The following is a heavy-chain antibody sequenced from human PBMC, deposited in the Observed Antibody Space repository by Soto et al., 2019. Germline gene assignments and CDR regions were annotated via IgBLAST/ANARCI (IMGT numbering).Heavy chain of an antibody. Sequence: QVQLQQWGAGLLKPSETLSLTCAVYGGSFSGYYWSWIRQPPGKGLEGIGEINHRGSTNYNPSLKRRVTISVDTSKNQFSLKLSSVTAAVTAVYYCARDFIRLRSPLAFHIWGQGTMVTVSS. V-gene: IGHV4-34*01. CDR2: INHRGST. CDR1: GGSFSGYY. CDR3: ARDFIRLRSPLAFHI. J-gene: IGHJ3*02.